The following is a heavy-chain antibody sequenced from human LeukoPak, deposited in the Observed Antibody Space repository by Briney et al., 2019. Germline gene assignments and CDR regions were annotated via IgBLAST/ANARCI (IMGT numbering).Heavy chain of an antibody. CDR2: IWYDGSND. J-gene: IGHJ4*02. Sequence: GGSLRLSCAASGFTFSDYGMHWVRQAPGKGLEWVAIIWYDGSNDYYADSVKGRFTISRDNSKSTLYLQMNSLRAEDTAVYYCARDPYDADDDSGYCPFDYWGQGTLVTVSS. V-gene: IGHV3-33*01. CDR3: ARDPYDADDDSGYCPFDY. D-gene: IGHD2-2*03. CDR1: GFTFSDYG.